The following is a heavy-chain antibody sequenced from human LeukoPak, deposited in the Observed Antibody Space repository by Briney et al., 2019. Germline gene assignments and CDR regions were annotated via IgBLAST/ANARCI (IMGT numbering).Heavy chain of an antibody. CDR3: LKDAGSWYGYFDY. Sequence: GGSLRLSCSASGFTFSNYAMNWIRQAPGKGLEYVSTISDNGGNTNYADSVKGRFTISRDNSKNTLYLQMSSLRPEDTAVYYSLKDAGSWYGYFDYWGQGTLVTVSS. J-gene: IGHJ4*02. V-gene: IGHV3-64D*06. D-gene: IGHD6-13*01. CDR1: GFTFSNYA. CDR2: ISDNGGNT.